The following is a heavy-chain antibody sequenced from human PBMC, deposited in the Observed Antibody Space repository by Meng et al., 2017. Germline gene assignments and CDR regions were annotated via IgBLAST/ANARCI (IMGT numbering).Heavy chain of an antibody. Sequence: VRLAATEGGCIEHEGYLRRAGPASGFDIHTNYLSWLRQATGKGLELVLVIYSDRNHYYADSVKGRFSISRDNSKNTLYLQMNSLRAEDTAVYFCARDSSSGWYHNYWGQGTLVTVSS. CDR3: ARDSSSGWYHNY. J-gene: IGHJ4*02. D-gene: IGHD6-19*01. CDR2: IYSDRNH. V-gene: IGHV3-53*02. CDR1: GFDIHTNY.